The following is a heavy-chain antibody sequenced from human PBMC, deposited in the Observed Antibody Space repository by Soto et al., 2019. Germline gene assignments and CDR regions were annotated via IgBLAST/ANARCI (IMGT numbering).Heavy chain of an antibody. V-gene: IGHV3-23*01. CDR1: GFPFSSYA. D-gene: IGHD1-1*01. Sequence: EVQLLESGGGLVQPGGSLRLSCVASGFPFSSYAMSWVRQTPGRGLECVSTISSGSNTYYTDSVRGRFTISRDNSKTSLYLQMSRHKADDTALYYCATASDTGKSGGMDVWSQGTTVSVSS. CDR3: ATASDTGKSGGMDV. J-gene: IGHJ6*02. CDR2: ISSGSNT.